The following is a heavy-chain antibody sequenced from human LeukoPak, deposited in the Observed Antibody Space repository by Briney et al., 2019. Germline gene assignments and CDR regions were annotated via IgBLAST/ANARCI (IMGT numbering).Heavy chain of an antibody. CDR2: IYHSGST. D-gene: IGHD1-26*01. J-gene: IGHJ4*02. CDR1: GGSISSGGYS. CDR3: ARVKSGSFLFDY. Sequence: SETLSLTCAVSGGSISSGGYSWSWIRQPPGKGLEWIGYIYHSGSTYYNPSLKSRVTISVDRSKNQFSLKLSSVTAADTAVCYCARVKSGSFLFDYWGQGTLVTVSS. V-gene: IGHV4-30-2*01.